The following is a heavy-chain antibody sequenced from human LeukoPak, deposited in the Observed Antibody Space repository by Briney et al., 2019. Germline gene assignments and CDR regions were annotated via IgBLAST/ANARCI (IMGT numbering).Heavy chain of an antibody. CDR2: IIPIFGTA. D-gene: IGHD4/OR15-4a*01. J-gene: IGHJ5*02. CDR1: GGTFSSYA. CDR3: ARGSTGAEHWFDP. Sequence: SVKVSCKASGGTFSSYAISWVRQAPGQGLEWMGGIIPIFGTANYAQKFQGRVTITADESTSTAYMELSSLRSEDTAVYYCARGSTGAEHWFDPWGQGTLVTVSS. V-gene: IGHV1-69*13.